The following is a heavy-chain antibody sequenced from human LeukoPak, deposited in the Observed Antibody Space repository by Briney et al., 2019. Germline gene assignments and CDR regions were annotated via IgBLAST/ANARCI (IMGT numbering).Heavy chain of an antibody. V-gene: IGHV4-4*02. CDR3: ARVRNWQSDAFDI. Sequence: SETLSLTCAVSGGSISSSNWWSWVRQPPGKGLEWIGEIYHSGSTNYNPSLKSRVTISVDKSKNQFSLKLSSVTAADTAVYYCARVRNWQSDAFDIWGQGTMVTVSS. J-gene: IGHJ3*02. CDR1: GGSISSSNW. D-gene: IGHD1-14*01. CDR2: IYHSGST.